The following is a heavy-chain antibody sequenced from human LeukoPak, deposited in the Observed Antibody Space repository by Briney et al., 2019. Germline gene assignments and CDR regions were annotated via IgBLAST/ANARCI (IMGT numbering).Heavy chain of an antibody. D-gene: IGHD3-3*01. Sequence: ASVKVSCKAFGYTFTYYYIHWVRQAPGQGLEWMGWINPNSGGTNYALRFQGRVTMTRDTSIGTAYMELTSLTSDDTAVYYCARGVAQYSLDFHPWGQGTLVTVSS. CDR2: INPNSGGT. CDR1: GYTFTYYY. V-gene: IGHV1-2*02. CDR3: ARGVAQYSLDFHP. J-gene: IGHJ5*02.